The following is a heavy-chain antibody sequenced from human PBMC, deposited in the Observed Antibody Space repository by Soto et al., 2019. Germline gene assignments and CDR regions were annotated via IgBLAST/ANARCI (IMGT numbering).Heavy chain of an antibody. CDR3: ARDPPPPDY. CDR1: GYTFASYA. V-gene: IGHV1-18*01. Sequence: QVQLVQSGAEVKKPGASVKVSCKASGYTFASYAISWMRQSPGQGLEWMGWISAYNGNTNYAQKLQGRVTMTTDTSTSTAYIELRSRSSDDTAVYHCARDPPPPDYWGQGTLVTVSS. CDR2: ISAYNGNT. J-gene: IGHJ4*02.